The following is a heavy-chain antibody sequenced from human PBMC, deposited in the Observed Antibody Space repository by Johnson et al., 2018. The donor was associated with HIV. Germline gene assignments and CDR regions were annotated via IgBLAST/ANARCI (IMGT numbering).Heavy chain of an antibody. CDR2: ISGSGGST. V-gene: IGHV3-23*04. J-gene: IGHJ3*02. CDR3: ARGRERGMFDI. Sequence: MLLVESGGGLVQPGGSLRLSCAASGFTFSSYTMSWVRQAPGKGLEWVSAISGSGGSTYYADSVKGRFTISRDNSKNTLYLQMNSLRAEDTAVYYCARGRERGMFDIWGQGTMVTVSS. CDR1: GFTFSSYT. D-gene: IGHD5-24*01.